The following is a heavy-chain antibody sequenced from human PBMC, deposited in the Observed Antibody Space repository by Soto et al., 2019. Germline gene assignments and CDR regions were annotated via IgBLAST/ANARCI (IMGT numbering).Heavy chain of an antibody. Sequence: GGSLRLSCAASGFTFSTYAMSWVRQAPGRGLEWVSGISGSGGSTYYADSVKGRFTISRDNSKNTLSLQMNSLRADDTAIYYCARSTPRAATLFYWGQGTLVTVSS. CDR3: ARSTPRAATLFY. J-gene: IGHJ4*02. D-gene: IGHD6-25*01. V-gene: IGHV3-23*01. CDR2: ISGSGGST. CDR1: GFTFSTYA.